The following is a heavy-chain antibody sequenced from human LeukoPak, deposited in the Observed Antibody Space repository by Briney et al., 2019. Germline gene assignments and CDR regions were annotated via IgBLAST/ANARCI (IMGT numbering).Heavy chain of an antibody. Sequence: SETLSLTCTVSGASISSYSWSWIRQPPGKGLEWIGYIYTSGKTNYNPSLKSRVTISGDTSKNQFSLKLSSVTAADTAVYYCARHLHSDGSGSYLNWLDPWGQGTLVTVSS. CDR3: ARHLHSDGSGSYLNWLDP. CDR1: GASISSYS. CDR2: IYTSGKT. J-gene: IGHJ5*02. V-gene: IGHV4-4*09. D-gene: IGHD3-10*01.